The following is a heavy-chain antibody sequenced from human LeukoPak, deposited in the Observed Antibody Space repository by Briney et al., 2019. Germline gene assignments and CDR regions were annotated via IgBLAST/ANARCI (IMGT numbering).Heavy chain of an antibody. CDR3: ARQDEWELLGVFDY. J-gene: IGHJ4*02. V-gene: IGHV4-34*01. CDR2: INHSGST. Sequence: PSETLSLTCAVYGGSFSGYYWSWIRQPPGKGLEWIGEINHSGSTNYNPSLKSRVTISVDTSKNQFSLKLSSVTAADTAVYYCARQDEWELLGVFDYWGQGTLVTVSS. D-gene: IGHD1-26*01. CDR1: GGSFSGYY.